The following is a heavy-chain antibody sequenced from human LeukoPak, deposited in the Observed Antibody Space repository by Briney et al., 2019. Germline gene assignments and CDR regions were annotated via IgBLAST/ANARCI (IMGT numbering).Heavy chain of an antibody. CDR3: ARGDYRAFFDY. CDR1: GGSFSGFY. CDR2: INHSGST. V-gene: IGHV4-34*01. J-gene: IGHJ4*02. Sequence: SETLSLTCAVYGGSFSGFYWSWIRQPPGKGLEWIGEINHSGSTDYNPSLKSRVTISVDTSKNQFSPKLSSVTAADTAVYYCARGDYRAFFDYWGQGTLVTVSS. D-gene: IGHD4-11*01.